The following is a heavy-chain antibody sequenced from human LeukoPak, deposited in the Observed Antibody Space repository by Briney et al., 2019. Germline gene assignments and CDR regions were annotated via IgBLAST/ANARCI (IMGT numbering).Heavy chain of an antibody. Sequence: SETLSLTCTVSGGSISSSSYYWGWIRQPPGKGLEWIGSIYYSGSTYYNPSLKSRVTISVDTSKNQFSLKLSSVTAADTAVYYCARYGYSSVNNQRFDYWGQGTLVTVSS. D-gene: IGHD6-19*01. CDR1: GGSISSSSYY. V-gene: IGHV4-39*01. CDR2: IYYSGST. CDR3: ARYGYSSVNNQRFDY. J-gene: IGHJ4*02.